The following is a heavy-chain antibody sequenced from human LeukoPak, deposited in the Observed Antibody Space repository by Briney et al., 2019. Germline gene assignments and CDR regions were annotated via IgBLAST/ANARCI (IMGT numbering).Heavy chain of an antibody. D-gene: IGHD2-15*01. CDR1: GFTFSSYA. CDR2: ISGSGIST. J-gene: IGHJ4*02. CDR3: AKRPKPASPFGY. V-gene: IGHV3-23*01. Sequence: GGSLRLSCAASGFTFSSYAMSWVRQAPGKGLEWVSAISGSGISTYYADSVKGRFTISRDSSKNTLYLQMNSLRAEDTAVYYCAKRPKPASPFGYWGQGTLVTVSS.